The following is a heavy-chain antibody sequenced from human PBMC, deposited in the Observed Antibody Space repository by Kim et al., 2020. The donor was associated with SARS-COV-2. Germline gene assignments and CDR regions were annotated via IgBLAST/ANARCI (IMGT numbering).Heavy chain of an antibody. Sequence: GSLRLSCAASGFTFSSYGMHWVRQAPGKGLEWVAVISYDGSNKYYADSVKGRFTISRDNSKNTLYLQMNSLRAEDTAVYYCAKDPEGYSYGQVDYWGQG. V-gene: IGHV3-30*18. J-gene: IGHJ4*02. CDR2: ISYDGSNK. D-gene: IGHD5-18*01. CDR3: AKDPEGYSYGQVDY. CDR1: GFTFSSYG.